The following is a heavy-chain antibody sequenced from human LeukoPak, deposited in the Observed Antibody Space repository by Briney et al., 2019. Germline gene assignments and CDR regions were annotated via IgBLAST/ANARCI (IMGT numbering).Heavy chain of an antibody. CDR1: GGSFNDYY. CDR2: INHSGNT. CDR3: ATYNYGDDRPLEYFDY. V-gene: IGHV4-34*01. D-gene: IGHD4-17*01. J-gene: IGHJ4*02. Sequence: SETLSLTCAVYGGSFNDYYWSWIRQPPGKGLEWIGEINHSGNTNYNPSLKSRVTISVDTSKNQFSLKLSSVTAADTAVYYCATYNYGDDRPLEYFDYWGQGTLVTVSS.